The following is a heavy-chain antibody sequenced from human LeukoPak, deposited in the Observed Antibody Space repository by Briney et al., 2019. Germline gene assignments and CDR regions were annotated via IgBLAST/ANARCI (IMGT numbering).Heavy chain of an antibody. CDR3: ARPIVVVPAAIKRGWFDP. CDR2: IYYSGST. V-gene: IGHV4-39*01. CDR1: GGSISSSSYY. Sequence: SETLSLTCTVSGGSISSSSYYWGWIRQPPGKGLEWIGSIYYSGSTYYNPSLKSRVTISVDTSKNQFSLKLSSVTAADTAVYYCARPIVVVPAAIKRGWFDPWGQGTLGTVSS. J-gene: IGHJ5*02. D-gene: IGHD2-2*02.